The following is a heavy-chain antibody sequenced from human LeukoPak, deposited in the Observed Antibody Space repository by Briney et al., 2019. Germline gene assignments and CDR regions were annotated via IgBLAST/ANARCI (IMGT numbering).Heavy chain of an antibody. J-gene: IGHJ4*02. V-gene: IGHV4-38-2*01. CDR2: IYHSGGT. CDR3: ARVGGYDKGSYFGY. CDR1: GYSISSAYY. Sequence: PSETLSLTCAVSGYSISSAYYWGWIRQPPGKGLELIGSIYHSGGTYYNPSLKNRVTISVDTSKNQFSLKLSSVTAADTAVYYCARVGGYDKGSYFGYWGQGTLVTVSS. D-gene: IGHD5-12*01.